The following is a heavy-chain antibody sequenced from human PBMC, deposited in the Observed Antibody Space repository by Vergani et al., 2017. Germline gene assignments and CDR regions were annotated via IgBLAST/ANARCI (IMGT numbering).Heavy chain of an antibody. V-gene: IGHV1-18*04. Sequence: QVLLVPSGAEVKTPGASVKVSCKASGYTFTSYGISWVRQAPGQGLEWVGWISAYNGNTNYAQKVQGRVTMTTDTSTSTDYMELRSLRSDDTAVYYCARDQPSGSGYYYLNYYYYGMDVWGQGTTVTVSS. CDR3: ARDQPSGSGYYYLNYYYYGMDV. CDR1: GYTFTSYG. CDR2: ISAYNGNT. J-gene: IGHJ6*02. D-gene: IGHD3-22*01.